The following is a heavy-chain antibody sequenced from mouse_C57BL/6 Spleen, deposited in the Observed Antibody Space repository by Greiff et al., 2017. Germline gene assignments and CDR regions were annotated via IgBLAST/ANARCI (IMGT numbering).Heavy chain of an antibody. D-gene: IGHD1-1*01. CDR2: IDPENGDT. Sequence: EVQLQQSGAELVRPGASVKLSCTASGFNIKDDYMHWVKQRPEQGLEWIGWIDPENGDTEYASKFQGKATITADTSSNTAYLQRSSLASEDTAVYCCTMGPYGSPWFAYWGQGTLVTVSA. J-gene: IGHJ3*01. CDR3: TMGPYGSPWFAY. V-gene: IGHV14-4*01. CDR1: GFNIKDDY.